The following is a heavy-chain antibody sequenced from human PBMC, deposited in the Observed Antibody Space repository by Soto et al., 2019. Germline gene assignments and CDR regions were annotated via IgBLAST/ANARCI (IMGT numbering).Heavy chain of an antibody. Sequence: QVQLVQSGAEVKKPGASVKVSCKASGYTFTSYDINWGRQATGQGLKWMGWMNPNSGNTGYAQKFQGRVTMTRNTNKSTAYMERSSLRSEVTAVYYSGIEKASCGMDVWGQGTTVTVSS. CDR3: GIEKASCGMDV. CDR2: MNPNSGNT. CDR1: GYTFTSYD. J-gene: IGHJ6*01. V-gene: IGHV1-8*01.